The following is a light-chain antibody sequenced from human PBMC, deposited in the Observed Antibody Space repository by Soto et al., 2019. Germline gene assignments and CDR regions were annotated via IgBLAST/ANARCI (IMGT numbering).Light chain of an antibody. CDR3: QQYNSYPWT. J-gene: IGKJ1*01. V-gene: IGKV1-5*03. Sequence: DIQVTQSPSTLSASVGDRVTITCRASQSISSWLAWYQQKPGKAPKLLIYKASSLESGVPSRFSGSGSGTESTLTISSLQPDDFATYYCQQYNSYPWTFGQGTKVDIK. CDR1: QSISSW. CDR2: KAS.